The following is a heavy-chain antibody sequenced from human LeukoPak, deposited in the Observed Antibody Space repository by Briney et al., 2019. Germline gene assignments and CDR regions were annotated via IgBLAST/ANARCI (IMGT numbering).Heavy chain of an antibody. CDR1: GFSFNTYA. CDR3: ARRNAMDV. CDR2: INRDGSER. V-gene: IGHV3-7*03. Sequence: GGSLRLSCAASGFSFNTYAMTWVRQAPGKGLEWAANINRDGSERYYVDSVKGRFTISRDDAKSSLYLQMNSLRAEDTAVYYCARRNAMDVWGQGTTVIVFS. J-gene: IGHJ6*02.